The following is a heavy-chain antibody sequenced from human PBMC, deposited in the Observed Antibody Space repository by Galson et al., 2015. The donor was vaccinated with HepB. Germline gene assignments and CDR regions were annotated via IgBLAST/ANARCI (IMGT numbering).Heavy chain of an antibody. Sequence: SVKVSCKASGYTFTSYYMHWVRQAPGQGLEWMGIINPSGGSTSYAQKFQGRVTMTRDTSTSTVYMELSSLRSEDTAVYYCAREGGRRDGYRMVWGYWGQGTLVTVSS. V-gene: IGHV1-46*03. CDR2: INPSGGST. CDR1: GYTFTSYY. J-gene: IGHJ4*02. D-gene: IGHD5-24*01. CDR3: AREGGRRDGYRMVWGY.